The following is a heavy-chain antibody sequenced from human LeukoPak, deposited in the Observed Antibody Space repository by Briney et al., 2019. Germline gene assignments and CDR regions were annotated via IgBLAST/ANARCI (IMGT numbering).Heavy chain of an antibody. D-gene: IGHD3-10*01. Sequence: GESLKISCKGSGYSFTSYWIGLVREMPGKGLEWMGIIYPGYSDTIYSPSFQGHVTVAADKSNSTAYLQWSRLKASDTAMYYCARRRGEFDYWGQGTLVTVSS. CDR1: GYSFTSYW. CDR3: ARRRGEFDY. V-gene: IGHV5-51*01. CDR2: IYPGYSDT. J-gene: IGHJ4*02.